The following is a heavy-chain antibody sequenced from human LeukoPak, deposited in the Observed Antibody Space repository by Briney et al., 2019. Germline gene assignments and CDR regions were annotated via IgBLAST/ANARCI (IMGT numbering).Heavy chain of an antibody. CDR3: ARDAFIAAAGNSKDY. D-gene: IGHD6-13*01. CDR2: ISAYNGNT. J-gene: IGHJ4*02. CDR1: GYTFTSYG. Sequence: ASVKVSCKASGYTFTSYGISWVRQAPGQGLEWMGWISAYNGNTNYAQKLQGRVTMTTDTSTSTAYMELRSLRSDDTAVYYCARDAFIAAAGNSKDYWGQGTLVTVSS. V-gene: IGHV1-18*01.